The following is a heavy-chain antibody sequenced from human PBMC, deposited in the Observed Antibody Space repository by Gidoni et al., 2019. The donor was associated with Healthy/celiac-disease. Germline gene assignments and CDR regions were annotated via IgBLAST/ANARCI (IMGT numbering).Heavy chain of an antibody. V-gene: IGHV5-10-1*03. J-gene: IGHJ4*02. CDR2: IDPSDSYT. D-gene: IGHD1-26*01. CDR1: GYSFTSYW. Sequence: EVQLVQSGAEVKKPGESLRISCQGSGYSFTSYWISWVRQMPGKGLEWMGRIDPSDSYTNYSPSFQGHVTISADKSISTAYLQWSSLKASDTAMYYCARWGAIVGATTLSDYWGQGTLVTVSS. CDR3: ARWGAIVGATTLSDY.